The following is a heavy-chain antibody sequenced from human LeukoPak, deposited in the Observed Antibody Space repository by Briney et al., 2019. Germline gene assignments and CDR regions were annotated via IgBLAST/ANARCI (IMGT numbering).Heavy chain of an antibody. CDR2: IYWSGTT. V-gene: IGHV4-39*01. Sequence: SETLSLTCTVSGGSIRDSSYQWGWIRQSPGQGLQWIGNIYWSGTTYYNRSLKRRVTISVDTSRNQLSLRLPSVTAADAGVYYCVCGYHCGRPLPYYFDSWGQGTLVPVSS. CDR1: GGSIRDSSYQ. CDR3: VCGYHCGRPLPYYFDS. D-gene: IGHD5-18*01. J-gene: IGHJ4*02.